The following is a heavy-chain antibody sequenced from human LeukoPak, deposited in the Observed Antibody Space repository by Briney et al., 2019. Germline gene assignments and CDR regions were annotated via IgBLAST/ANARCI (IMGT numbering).Heavy chain of an antibody. CDR3: ARARPWDSSRSYYFGMDV. D-gene: IGHD3-22*01. Sequence: GASVKVSCKASGYTFTSYGISWVRQAPGQGLEWMGWISAYNGNTNYAQKLQGRVTMTTDTSTSTAYMELRSLRSDDTAVYYCARARPWDSSRSYYFGMDVWGHGTTVTVSS. J-gene: IGHJ6*02. V-gene: IGHV1-18*01. CDR1: GYTFTSYG. CDR2: ISAYNGNT.